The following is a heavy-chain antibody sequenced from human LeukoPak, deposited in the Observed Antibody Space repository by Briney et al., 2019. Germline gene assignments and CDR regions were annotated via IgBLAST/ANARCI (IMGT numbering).Heavy chain of an antibody. CDR1: GFTFSSYA. D-gene: IGHD2-2*01. CDR2: ISGSGGST. CDR3: ARGIVVVPAAIGPVTNWFDP. Sequence: GGSLRLSCAASGFTFSSYAMHWVRQAPGKGLEWVSAISGSGGSTYYADSVKGRFTISRDNSKNTLYLQMNSLRAEDTAVYYCARGIVVVPAAIGPVTNWFDPWGQGTLVTVSS. J-gene: IGHJ5*02. V-gene: IGHV3-23*01.